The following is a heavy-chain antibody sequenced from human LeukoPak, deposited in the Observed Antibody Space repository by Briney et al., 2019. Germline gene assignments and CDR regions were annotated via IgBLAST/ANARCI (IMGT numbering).Heavy chain of an antibody. V-gene: IGHV1-2*02. Sequence: ASVKVSCKASGYTFTGYYIHWVRQAPGHGLEWMGWINPNSGGTSYARRFQGRVTMTRDTSISTAYMELSSLRSDDTAVYYCARPGYTSGWIRGDFGHWGLGTLVTVSS. CDR2: INPNSGGT. D-gene: IGHD6-25*01. CDR3: ARPGYTSGWIRGDFGH. J-gene: IGHJ4*02. CDR1: GYTFTGYY.